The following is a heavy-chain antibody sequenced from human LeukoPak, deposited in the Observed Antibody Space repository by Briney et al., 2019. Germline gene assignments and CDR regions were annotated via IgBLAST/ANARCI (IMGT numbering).Heavy chain of an antibody. Sequence: PGRSLRVSSVDSGFTFSIYAMHRVRQAPGKGLEWVAVISYDGSNKYYADSVKGRFTISRDNSKNTLYLQMNSLRAEDTAVYYFSSDSKWEGSYWSWFDRWGQGTLVTVSS. CDR1: GFTFSIYA. V-gene: IGHV3-30-3*01. J-gene: IGHJ5*02. D-gene: IGHD1-26*01. CDR3: SSDSKWEGSYWSWFDR. CDR2: ISYDGSNK.